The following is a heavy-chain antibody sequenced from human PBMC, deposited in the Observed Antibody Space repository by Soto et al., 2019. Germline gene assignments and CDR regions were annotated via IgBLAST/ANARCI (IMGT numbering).Heavy chain of an antibody. CDR2: VSFDSKNK. Sequence: GGSLRLSCGGSGFSFESYSMHWVRQAPGKGLEWVATVSFDSKNKYYIDSVEGRFTLSRDNAKNIVYLQMNSLRHDDTAVYYCAKETVQTTYSFYGMDVWGPGTTVTAP. CDR3: AKETVQTTYSFYGMDV. D-gene: IGHD4-4*01. V-gene: IGHV3-30*02. CDR1: GFSFESYS. J-gene: IGHJ6*02.